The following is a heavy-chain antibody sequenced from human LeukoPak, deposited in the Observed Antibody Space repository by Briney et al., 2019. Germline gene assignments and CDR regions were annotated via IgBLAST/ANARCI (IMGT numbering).Heavy chain of an antibody. CDR3: AAFPRSAVRGINMEPIDY. D-gene: IGHD3-10*01. CDR1: GFTTYA. Sequence: GGSLRLFCAVSGFTTYAMTWVRQAPGQRLEWVSAISGETYDTYYADSVKGRFTISRDISKNTLSLQMNRLRVEDTAVYYCAAFPRSAVRGINMEPIDYWGPGTLVTVSP. CDR2: ISGETYDT. V-gene: IGHV3-23*01. J-gene: IGHJ4*01.